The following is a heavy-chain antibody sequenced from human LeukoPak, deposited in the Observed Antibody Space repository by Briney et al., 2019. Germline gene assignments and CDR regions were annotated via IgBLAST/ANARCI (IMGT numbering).Heavy chain of an antibody. J-gene: IGHJ5*02. V-gene: IGHV4-39*01. CDR3: ARQRFRMITFGGVIVENWFDP. Sequence: SETLSLTCTVSGGSISSSSYYWGWIRQPPGKGLEGIGSIYYSGSTYYNPSLKSRVTISVDRSKNGFSLKLSSVTAADTAVYYCARQRFRMITFGGVIVENWFDPWGQGTLVTVSS. CDR2: IYYSGST. CDR1: GGSISSSSYY. D-gene: IGHD3-16*02.